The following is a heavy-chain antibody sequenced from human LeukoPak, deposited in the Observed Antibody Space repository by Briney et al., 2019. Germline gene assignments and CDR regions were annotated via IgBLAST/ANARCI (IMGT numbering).Heavy chain of an antibody. CDR1: GFTFSSYA. D-gene: IGHD3-16*01. V-gene: IGHV3-23*01. Sequence: GGSLRLSCAASGFTFSSYAMSWVRQAPGKGLEWVSTISASGSSPYYVHSVKGRFTISRDKSKNTLHLQMNSLRAEDTAVFYCAKGGALRAYYFDYWGQGTLVTVSS. CDR2: ISASGSSP. J-gene: IGHJ4*02. CDR3: AKGGALRAYYFDY.